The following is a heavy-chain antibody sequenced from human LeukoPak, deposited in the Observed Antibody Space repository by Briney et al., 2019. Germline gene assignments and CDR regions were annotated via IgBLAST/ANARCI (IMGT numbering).Heavy chain of an antibody. CDR2: ISSIVSTI. V-gene: IGHV3-48*03. Sequence: GGSLRLSCAASGFTFSSYEMNWVRQAPGKGLEWVSYISSIVSTIYYADSVKGRFTISRENAKNSLYLQMNSLRAEDTAVYYCAREGLDSSGSKGVDYWGQGTLVTVSS. J-gene: IGHJ4*02. CDR1: GFTFSSYE. CDR3: AREGLDSSGSKGVDY. D-gene: IGHD3-22*01.